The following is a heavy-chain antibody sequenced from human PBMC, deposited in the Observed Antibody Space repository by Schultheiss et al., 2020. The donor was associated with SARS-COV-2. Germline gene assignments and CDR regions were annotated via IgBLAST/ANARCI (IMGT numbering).Heavy chain of an antibody. J-gene: IGHJ6*04. D-gene: IGHD3-10*01. CDR2: IKEDGSEK. Sequence: GGSLRLSCAASGFTVSSNYMSWVRQAPGKGLEWVANIKEDGSEKYYVDSVKGRFTISRDNAKNLLYLQMNSLRAEDTAVYYCEMGGSGLDVWGKGTTVTVSS. V-gene: IGHV3-7*03. CDR1: GFTVSSNY. CDR3: EMGGSGLDV.